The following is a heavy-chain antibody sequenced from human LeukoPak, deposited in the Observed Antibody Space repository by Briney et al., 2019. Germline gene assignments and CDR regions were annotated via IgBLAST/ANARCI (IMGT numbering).Heavy chain of an antibody. CDR1: GFTFSNYT. CDR3: ASSLLYRVFDY. J-gene: IGHJ4*02. CDR2: ISSSSSYI. V-gene: IGHV3-21*01. Sequence: GGSLRLSCAASGFTFSNYTMNWVSQAPGTGLESVSSISSSSSYIFYADSVKGRFTISRDNAKNSLYLQMNSLRAEDTAVYYCASSLLYRVFDYWGQGTLVTVSS. D-gene: IGHD1-1*01.